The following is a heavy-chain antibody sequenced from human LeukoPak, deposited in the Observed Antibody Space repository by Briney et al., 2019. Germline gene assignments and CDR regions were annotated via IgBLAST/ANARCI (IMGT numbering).Heavy chain of an antibody. J-gene: IGHJ4*02. CDR3: VIGYYYHY. Sequence: SSETLSLTCAVYGGSFSGYHWSWIRQPPGKGLEWIGEINHSGSTNYNPSLKSRVTISVDTSKNQFSLKLNSVTAADTAVYYCVIGYYYHYWGQGTLVTVSS. CDR2: INHSGST. V-gene: IGHV4-34*01. CDR1: GGSFSGYH.